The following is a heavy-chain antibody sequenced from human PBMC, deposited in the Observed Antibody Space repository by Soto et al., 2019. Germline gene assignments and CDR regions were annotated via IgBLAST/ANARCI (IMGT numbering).Heavy chain of an antibody. CDR3: ARLNGYSSGNIEGY. D-gene: IGHD6-19*01. V-gene: IGHV3-21*01. Sequence: EVQLVESGGGLVKPGGSLRLSCAASGFTFSSYSMNWVRQAPGKGLEWVSSISSSSSYIYYADSVKGRFTISRDNAKNALYLQMNSLRAEDTAVYYCARLNGYSSGNIEGYWGQGTLVTVSS. CDR1: GFTFSSYS. J-gene: IGHJ4*02. CDR2: ISSSSSYI.